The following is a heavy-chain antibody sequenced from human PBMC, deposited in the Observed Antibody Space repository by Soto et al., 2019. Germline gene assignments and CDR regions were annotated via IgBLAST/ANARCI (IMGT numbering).Heavy chain of an antibody. V-gene: IGHV4-30-2*01. Sequence: SETLSLTCAVSGGSISSGGYSWSWIRQPPGKGLEWTGYIYHSGSTYYNPSLKSRVTISVDRSKSQFSLKLSSVTAADTAVYYCARGRGYYGSGSYYSLYFDYWGQGTLVTVSS. CDR2: IYHSGST. CDR3: ARGRGYYGSGSYYSLYFDY. J-gene: IGHJ4*02. CDR1: GGSISSGGYS. D-gene: IGHD3-10*01.